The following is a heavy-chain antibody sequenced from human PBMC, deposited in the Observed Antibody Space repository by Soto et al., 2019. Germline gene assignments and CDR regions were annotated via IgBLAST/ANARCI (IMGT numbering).Heavy chain of an antibody. CDR1: GFTFSSYG. CDR2: ISYDGSNK. V-gene: IGHV3-30*18. J-gene: IGHJ4*02. D-gene: IGHD6-6*01. Sequence: GGSLRLSCAASGFTFSSYGMHWVRQAPGKGLEWVAGISYDGSNKYYADSVKGRFTISRDNSKNTPYLQMNSLRAEDTAVDYCAKEDPEAARGGFDYWGQGTLVTVSS. CDR3: AKEDPEAARGGFDY.